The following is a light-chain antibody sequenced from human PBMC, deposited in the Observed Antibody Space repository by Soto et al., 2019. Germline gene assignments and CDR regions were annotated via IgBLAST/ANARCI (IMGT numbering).Light chain of an antibody. Sequence: QSVLPQPASVSASPGQSITISCTGTSSDVGDYNYVSWYQQHPGEAPKLIIYAVSNRPSGISNRFSASKSGNTASLTISGLQPEDEADYYCSSYITSSTPFYVFGTGTKVTVL. CDR3: SSYITSSTPFYV. CDR2: AVS. V-gene: IGLV2-14*03. J-gene: IGLJ1*01. CDR1: SSDVGDYNY.